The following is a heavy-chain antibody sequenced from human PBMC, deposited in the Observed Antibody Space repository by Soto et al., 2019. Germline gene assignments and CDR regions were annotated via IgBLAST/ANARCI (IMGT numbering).Heavy chain of an antibody. J-gene: IGHJ2*01. CDR1: GYTSCIYG. Sequence: QGQLVQSGAEVKKPGASVNVSCKASGYTSCIYGISWVRQAPGQGLEWMAWISGYNGNTKYAQKFQGRVTVATDTTTTGAYMELRSLRSDDTAVYYCARDVSGGTYPWFFDLWGRGTLVTVSS. D-gene: IGHD1-26*01. CDR2: ISGYNGNT. V-gene: IGHV1-18*04. CDR3: ARDVSGGTYPWFFDL.